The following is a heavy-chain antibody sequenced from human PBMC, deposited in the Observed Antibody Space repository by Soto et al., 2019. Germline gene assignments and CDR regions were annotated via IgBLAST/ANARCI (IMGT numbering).Heavy chain of an antibody. D-gene: IGHD4-17*01. CDR1: GGSFSGYY. CDR3: ARRRYGGNSRGERYFDY. Sequence: PSETLSLTCAVYGGSFSGYYWSWIRQPPGKGLEWIGEINHSGSTNYNPSLKGRVTISVDTSKNQFSLKLSSVTAADTAVYYCARRRYGGNSRGERYFDYWGQGTLVTVSS. V-gene: IGHV4-34*01. J-gene: IGHJ4*02. CDR2: INHSGST.